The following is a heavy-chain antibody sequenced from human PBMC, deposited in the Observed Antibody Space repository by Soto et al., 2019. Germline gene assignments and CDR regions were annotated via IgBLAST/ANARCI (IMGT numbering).Heavy chain of an antibody. CDR3: AKDCVTMVRGVRVYYYYGMDV. D-gene: IGHD3-10*01. V-gene: IGHV3-30*18. Sequence: PGGSLRLSCAASGFTFSSYGMHWVRQALGKGLEWVAVISYDGSNKYYADSVKGRFTISRDNSKNTLYLQMNSLRAEDTAVYYCAKDCVTMVRGVRVYYYYGMDVWGQGTTVTVSS. J-gene: IGHJ6*02. CDR2: ISYDGSNK. CDR1: GFTFSSYG.